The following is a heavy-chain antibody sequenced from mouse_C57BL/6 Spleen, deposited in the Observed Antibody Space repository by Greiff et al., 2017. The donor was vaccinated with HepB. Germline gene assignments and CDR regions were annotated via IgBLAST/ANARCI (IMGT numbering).Heavy chain of an antibody. CDR1: GYAFSSSW. CDR2: IYPGDGDT. J-gene: IGHJ2*01. Sequence: LEESGPELVKPGASVKISCKASGYAFSSSWMNWVKQRPGKGLEWIGRIYPGDGDTNYNGKFKGKATLTADKSSSTAYMQLSSLTSEDSAVYFCAREGDGRYFDYWGQGTTLTVSS. V-gene: IGHV1-82*01. CDR3: AREGDGRYFDY. D-gene: IGHD3-3*01.